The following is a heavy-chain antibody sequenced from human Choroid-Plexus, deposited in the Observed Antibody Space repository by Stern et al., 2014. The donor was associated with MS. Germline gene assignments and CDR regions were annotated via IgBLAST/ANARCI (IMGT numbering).Heavy chain of an antibody. CDR3: AKDRQYLTYFFDH. Sequence: QVQLVESGGGVVKPGRPLRLSCVASGFTFGSCAMNWVRQAPGKGLEWVAGVSYYGSNKYYADSVKGRFTISRDNSQNTLYMQMSSLRPEDTAVYYCAKDRQYLTYFFDHWGQGSLVTVSS. V-gene: IGHV3-30*18. CDR1: GFTFGSCA. J-gene: IGHJ5*02. D-gene: IGHD2/OR15-2a*01. CDR2: VSYYGSNK.